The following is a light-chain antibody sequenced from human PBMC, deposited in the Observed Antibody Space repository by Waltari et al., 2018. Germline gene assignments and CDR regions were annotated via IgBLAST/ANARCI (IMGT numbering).Light chain of an antibody. CDR3: CSYGGTYVA. Sequence: QSALTQPRSVSGSPGQSVTISCTGTSSDVGGYNYVPWYQQHPGKAPKLMIYYVNERPSGVPDRFSGSKSGNTASLTISGLQAEDEADYYCCSYGGTYVAFGGGTKLAVL. J-gene: IGLJ2*01. CDR1: SSDVGGYNY. CDR2: YVN. V-gene: IGLV2-11*02.